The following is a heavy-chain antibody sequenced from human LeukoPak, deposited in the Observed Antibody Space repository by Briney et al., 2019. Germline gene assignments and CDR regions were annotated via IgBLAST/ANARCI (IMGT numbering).Heavy chain of an antibody. D-gene: IGHD1-26*01. CDR3: ARDTTKNAFDI. V-gene: IGHV4-4*07. CDR2: IYSSGST. Sequence: PSETLSLTCSVSGGSISSYYWSWIRQPAGKGLEWIGRIYSSGSTNHNPSLKSRVTMSVDTSKNQFSLKLSSVSAADTAVYYCARDTTKNAFDIWGQGTMVTVSS. CDR1: GGSISSYY. J-gene: IGHJ3*02.